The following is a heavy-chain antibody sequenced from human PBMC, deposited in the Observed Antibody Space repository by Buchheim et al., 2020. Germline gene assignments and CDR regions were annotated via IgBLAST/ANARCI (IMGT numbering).Heavy chain of an antibody. CDR2: INPNSGGT. V-gene: IGHV1-2*04. CDR1: GYTFTGYY. J-gene: IGHJ6*02. CDR3: ARDSRYCSGGSCYLPYYGMDV. Sequence: QVQLVQSGAEVKKPGASVKVSCKASGYTFTGYYMHWVRQAPGQGLEWMGWINPNSGGTNYAQKFQGWVTMTRDTSISTAYMELSRPRSDDTAVYYCARDSRYCSGGSCYLPYYGMDVWGQGTT. D-gene: IGHD2-15*01.